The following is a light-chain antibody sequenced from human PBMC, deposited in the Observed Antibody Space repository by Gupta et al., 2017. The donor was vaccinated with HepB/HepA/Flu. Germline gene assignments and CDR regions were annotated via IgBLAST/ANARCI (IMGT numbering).Light chain of an antibody. J-gene: IGLJ1*01. CDR2: DDS. V-gene: IGLV3-21*02. Sequence: SYVLTQPPSVSVAPGETARIACWGNNIGGKSVHWYPQQPGQAPVLVVYDDSDRPSGIPEGFSGSNSGNTATMTRSRVEAGDEADYYCQGWDRTNDNYVFGTGTEGTVL. CDR3: QGWDRTNDNYV. CDR1: NIGGKS.